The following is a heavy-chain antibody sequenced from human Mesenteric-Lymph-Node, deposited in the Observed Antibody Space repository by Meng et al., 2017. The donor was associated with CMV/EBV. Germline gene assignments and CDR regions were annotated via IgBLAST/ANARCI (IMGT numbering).Heavy chain of an antibody. D-gene: IGHD2-2*01. Sequence: SETLSLTCAVYGGSFSAHYWSWIRQPPGKGLEWIGYIYYSGSTNYNPSLKSRVTISVDTSKNQFSLKLSSVTAADTAVYYCARTSGRVPAASLFDYWGQGTLVTVSS. CDR2: IYYSGST. J-gene: IGHJ4*02. CDR1: GGSFSAHY. V-gene: IGHV4-59*11. CDR3: ARTSGRVPAASLFDY.